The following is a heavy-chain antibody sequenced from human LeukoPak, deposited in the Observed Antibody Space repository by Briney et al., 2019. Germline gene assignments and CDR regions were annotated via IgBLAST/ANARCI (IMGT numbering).Heavy chain of an antibody. CDR3: ARHAGYSSRVDV. CDR2: VSHSGDS. Sequence: SETLSLTCTVSGYSFNAGYYGGWIRQPPGKGLEWIGGVSHSGDSYYNPSLKSRVTISLHTSKIQFSLNLSSVTAADTAVYYCARHAGYSSRVDVWGQGTTVTVSS. CDR1: GYSFNAGYY. V-gene: IGHV4-38-2*02. J-gene: IGHJ6*02. D-gene: IGHD6-13*01.